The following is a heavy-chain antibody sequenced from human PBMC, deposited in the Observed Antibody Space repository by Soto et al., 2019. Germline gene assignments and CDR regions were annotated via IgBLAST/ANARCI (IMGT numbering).Heavy chain of an antibody. V-gene: IGHV3-48*03. CDR3: ARDLAMAGLGELDV. J-gene: IGHJ6*02. Sequence: PGGSLRLSCAASGFTFSSYEMNWVRQAPGKGLEWVSYISSSGSTIYYADSVKDRFTISRDNAKNTLYLQMNSLRAEDTAVYYCARDLAMAGLGELDVWGQGTTVTVSS. CDR1: GFTFSSYE. D-gene: IGHD6-19*01. CDR2: ISSSGSTI.